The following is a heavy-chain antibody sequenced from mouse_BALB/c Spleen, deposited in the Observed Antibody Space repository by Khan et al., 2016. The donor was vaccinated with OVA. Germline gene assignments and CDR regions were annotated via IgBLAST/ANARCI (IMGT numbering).Heavy chain of an antibody. Sequence: QVQLKQSGPGLVAPSQSLSITCTVSGFSLTSYDISWIRQPPGKGLEWLGVICTGGGTNYNSAFMSRLSISKDNSKSQVFLKMNSLQTDDTAIYYCVRDYRYDDYFDYWGQGTTLTVSS. V-gene: IGHV2-9-2*01. CDR1: GFSLTSYD. D-gene: IGHD2-14*01. CDR2: ICTGGGT. J-gene: IGHJ2*01. CDR3: VRDYRYDDYFDY.